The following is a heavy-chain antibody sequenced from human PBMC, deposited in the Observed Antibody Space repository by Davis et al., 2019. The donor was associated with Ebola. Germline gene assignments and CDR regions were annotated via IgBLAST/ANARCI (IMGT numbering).Heavy chain of an antibody. V-gene: IGHV3-21*01. CDR3: ARETGRDAFDV. D-gene: IGHD1-26*01. CDR2: ITDNGHV. J-gene: IGHJ3*01. Sequence: PGGSLRLSCVASGFTFSSVGMNWVRQAPGKGLEWVSFITDNGHVYYADSLKGRFTISRDNAENSLYLQMSSLRADDTAIYYCARETGRDAFDVWGQGTMVTVS. CDR1: GFTFSSVG.